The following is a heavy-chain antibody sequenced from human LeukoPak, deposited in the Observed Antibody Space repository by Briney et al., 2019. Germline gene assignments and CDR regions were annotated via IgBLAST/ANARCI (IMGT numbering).Heavy chain of an antibody. V-gene: IGHV3-72*01. J-gene: IGHJ4*02. CDR1: GFTFSDHY. D-gene: IGHD1-26*01. CDR3: ARWDSGSCSD. CDR2: TKNKANSYTT. Sequence: GGSLRLSCAASGFTFSDHYMGWVRPAQGKGLEWVGRTKNKANSYTTEYAASVKGRFTITRDEAKNSLNRQMNRLRTEDTAVYYCARWDSGSCSDWGQGTLVTVSS.